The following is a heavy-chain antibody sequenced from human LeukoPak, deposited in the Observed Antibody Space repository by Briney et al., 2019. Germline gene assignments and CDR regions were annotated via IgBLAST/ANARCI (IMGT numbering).Heavy chain of an antibody. CDR1: GDSIKSSGYY. D-gene: IGHD2-15*01. CDR2: IYYIGST. CDR3: ARGHCSGGSCYLSTGEDNWLDP. J-gene: IGHJ5*02. Sequence: MSSETLSLTCTVSGDSIKSSGYYWGWIRQPPGKGLEWVGSIYYIGSTYYNPSLKSRVTISVDTSKNQFSLKLSSVTAADTAVYYCARGHCSGGSCYLSTGEDNWLDPWGQGTLVTVSS. V-gene: IGHV4-39*07.